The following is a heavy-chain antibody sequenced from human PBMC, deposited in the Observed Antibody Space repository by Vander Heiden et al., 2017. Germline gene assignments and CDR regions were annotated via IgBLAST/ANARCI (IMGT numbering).Heavy chain of an antibody. CDR2: ITVSGDT. Sequence: EVQLLDSGGGLVQPVVSLRLPCSSSGFTFSKYAMSWVRQAPGKGLEWVSTITVSGDTNYADSVKGRFTISRDASKNTLYLQMNSLRAEDTAVYYCAKGDQGNGDFDYWGQGTLVTVSS. D-gene: IGHD1-1*01. V-gene: IGHV3-23*01. CDR3: AKGDQGNGDFDY. J-gene: IGHJ4*02. CDR1: GFTFSKYA.